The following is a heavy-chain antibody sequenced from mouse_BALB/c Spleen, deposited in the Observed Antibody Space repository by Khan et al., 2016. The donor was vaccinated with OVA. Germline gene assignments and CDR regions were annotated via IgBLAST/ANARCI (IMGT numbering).Heavy chain of an antibody. CDR3: ASMIRYYYGSNFEGYYFDS. CDR2: ISYSGDT. V-gene: IGHV3-2*02. Sequence: EVQLQESGPGLVKPSQSLSLTCTVTGYSITSDYAWNWIRQFPGNKLEWMGYISYSGDTAYNPSLKSRISITRAPSKNQFFLQLNTVTTEDTATYYWASMIRYYYGSNFEGYYFDSWGQGTTLTVSS. J-gene: IGHJ2*01. CDR1: GYSITSDYA. D-gene: IGHD1-1*01.